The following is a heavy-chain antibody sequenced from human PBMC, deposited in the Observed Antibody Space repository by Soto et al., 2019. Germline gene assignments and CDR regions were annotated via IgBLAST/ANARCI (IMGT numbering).Heavy chain of an antibody. V-gene: IGHV4-59*08. D-gene: IGHD6-13*01. CDR2: IYYSGST. CDR3: ARSSSWYYYYGMDV. J-gene: IGHJ6*02. CDR1: GGSISSYY. Sequence: SETLSLTCTVSGGSISSYYWSWIRQPPGKGLEWIGYIYYSGSTNYNPSLKSRVTISVDTSKNQFSLKLSSVTAADTAVYYCARSSSWYYYYGMDVWGQGTTVTVS.